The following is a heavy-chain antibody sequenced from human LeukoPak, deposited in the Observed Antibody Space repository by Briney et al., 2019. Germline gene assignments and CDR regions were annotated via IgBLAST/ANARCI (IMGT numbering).Heavy chain of an antibody. CDR1: SGSMTDSC. J-gene: IGHJ4*02. Sequence: NASETLSLTCSVSSGSMTDSCWSWFRQAPGKGFEWLGFIYPDGRIEYSPSLRSRVTFSVATSKLEATVRLSSVTASDTAVYYCTGEGYDRSGYFLDFWGQGTLVTVSS. D-gene: IGHD3-22*01. CDR2: IYPDGRI. V-gene: IGHV4-59*12. CDR3: TGEGYDRSGYFLDF.